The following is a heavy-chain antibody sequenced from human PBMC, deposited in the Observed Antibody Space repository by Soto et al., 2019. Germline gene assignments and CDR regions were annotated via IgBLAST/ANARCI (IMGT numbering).Heavy chain of an antibody. V-gene: IGHV3-33*01. CDR2: IWYDGSNK. D-gene: IGHD6-19*01. J-gene: IGHJ4*02. CDR3: ARSGG. Sequence: QVQLVESGGGVVQPGRSLRLSCAASGFPFSSYGMHWVRQAPGKGLEWVAVIWYDGSNKYYADSVKGRFTISRDNSKNMLYLQMNSLSAVDTADYYCARSGGWGQGTLVTVSS. CDR1: GFPFSSYG.